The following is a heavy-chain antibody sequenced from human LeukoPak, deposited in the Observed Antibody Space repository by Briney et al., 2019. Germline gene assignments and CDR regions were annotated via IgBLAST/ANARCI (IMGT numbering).Heavy chain of an antibody. Sequence: SETLSLACGVSGGSISSTNWWTWVRQPPGEGLEWIGEVHLSGRTNYNPSLESRVTMSVDMSENHISLKLTSVTAADTAVYYCAREGGPYRPLDYSGQGTLVTVSS. CDR2: VHLSGRT. V-gene: IGHV4-4*02. J-gene: IGHJ4*02. CDR3: AREGGPYRPLDY. CDR1: GGSISSTNW.